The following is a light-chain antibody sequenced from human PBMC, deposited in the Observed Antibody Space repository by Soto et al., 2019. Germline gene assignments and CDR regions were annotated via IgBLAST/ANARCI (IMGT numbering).Light chain of an antibody. CDR1: QSLSGRY. J-gene: IGKJ2*01. CDR3: QQSYSIPVT. V-gene: IGKV3-20*01. Sequence: DTMLTQSPGTLALSPGEGATLSFRSSQSLSGRYLAWYQQKPGQAPRLLIYGASTRATGIPDRFSGSGSGTDFTLTISSLQPEDSATYYCQQSYSIPVTFGQGTKVDIK. CDR2: GAS.